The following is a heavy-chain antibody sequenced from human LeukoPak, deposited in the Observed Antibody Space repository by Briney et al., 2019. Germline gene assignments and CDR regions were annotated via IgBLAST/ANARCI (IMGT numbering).Heavy chain of an antibody. D-gene: IGHD6-13*01. V-gene: IGHV3-23*01. J-gene: IGHJ4*02. CDR3: AKAFEYSSSWYFPTYYFDY. CDR2: ISGSGGST. Sequence: GGSLRLSCAASGFTFSSYAMSWVRQAPGKGLEWVSAISGSGGSTYYADSVKGRFTISRDNSKNALYLQMNSLRAEDTAVYYCAKAFEYSSSWYFPTYYFDYWGQGTLVTVSS. CDR1: GFTFSSYA.